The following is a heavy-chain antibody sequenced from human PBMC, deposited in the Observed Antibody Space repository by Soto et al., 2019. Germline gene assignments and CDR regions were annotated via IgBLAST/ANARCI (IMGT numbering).Heavy chain of an antibody. D-gene: IGHD2-15*01. CDR1: GFTFSNAW. CDR2: IKSKTDGGTT. Sequence: GGSLRLSCAASGFTFSNAWMSWVRQAPGKGLEWVGRIKSKTDGGTTDYAAPVKGRFTISRDDSKNTLYLQMNSLKTEDTAVYYCTTGLGYCSGGSYYYYYGMDVWGQGTTVTVSS. CDR3: TTGLGYCSGGSYYYYYGMDV. V-gene: IGHV3-15*01. J-gene: IGHJ6*02.